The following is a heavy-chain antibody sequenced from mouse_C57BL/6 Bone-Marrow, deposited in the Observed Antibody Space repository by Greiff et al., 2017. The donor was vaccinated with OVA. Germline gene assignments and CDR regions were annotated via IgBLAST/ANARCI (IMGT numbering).Heavy chain of an antibody. J-gene: IGHJ3*01. CDR1: GYTFTSYW. CDR3: AIKTAQAKEFAY. D-gene: IGHD3-2*02. CDR2: IYPSDSET. V-gene: IGHV1-61*01. Sequence: VQLQQSGAELVRPGSSVKLSCKASGYTFTSYWMDWVKQRPGQGLEWIGNIYPSDSETHYNQKFKDKATLTVDKSSSTAYMQLSSLTSEDSAVYYCAIKTAQAKEFAYWGQGTLVTVSA.